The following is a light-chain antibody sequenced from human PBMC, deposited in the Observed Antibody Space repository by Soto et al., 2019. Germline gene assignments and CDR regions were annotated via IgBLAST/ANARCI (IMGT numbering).Light chain of an antibody. CDR2: GAS. V-gene: IGKV3-20*01. CDR3: QQYGSSPPTT. CDR1: QSVSSNY. Sequence: EIVLTQSPGTLSLSPGERATLSCRASQSVSSNYLAWYQQKPGQSPRLLIYGASSRATGIPDRFSGSGSGTDFTLTISRLEPEDFAVYYCQQYGSSPPTTFVQGTKVEIK. J-gene: IGKJ1*01.